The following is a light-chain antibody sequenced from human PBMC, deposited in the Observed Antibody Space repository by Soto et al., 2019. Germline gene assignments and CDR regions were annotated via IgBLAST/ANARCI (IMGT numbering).Light chain of an antibody. Sequence: EIVMTQSPATLSVSPGERATLSCRASQSVNIYLAWYQQRPGQAPRLLIFGASYRAAGIPARFSGSGSGTEFNLTISSLQSEDFAVYFCQQYDDWLRLTFGGGNKVEIK. CDR3: QQYDDWLRLT. CDR1: QSVNIY. V-gene: IGKV3D-15*01. J-gene: IGKJ4*01. CDR2: GAS.